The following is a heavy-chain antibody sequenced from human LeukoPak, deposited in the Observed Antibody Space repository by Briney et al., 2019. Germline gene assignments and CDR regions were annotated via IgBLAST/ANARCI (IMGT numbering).Heavy chain of an antibody. CDR1: GFTFTTYW. CDR2: INSDGSIT. CDR3: ARDTVDTANAV. Sequence: PGGSLRLSCAASGFTFTTYWMHWVRQAPGKGLVWVSHINSDGSITSYADSVKGLFTISRGNAKNTLYLQMNSLRAEDTAVYYCARDTVDTANAVWGQGTTVTVSS. V-gene: IGHV3-74*01. J-gene: IGHJ6*02. D-gene: IGHD5-18*01.